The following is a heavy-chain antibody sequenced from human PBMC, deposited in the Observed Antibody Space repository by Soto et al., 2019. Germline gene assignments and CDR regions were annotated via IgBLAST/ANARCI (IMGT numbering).Heavy chain of an antibody. V-gene: IGHV4-4*07. J-gene: IGHJ6*02. Sequence: SETLSLTCTVSGGSISSYYWSWIRQPAGKGLEWVGRIYTSGSTNYNPSLKSRVTMSVHTSKNQFSLKLSSVTAADTAVYYCAREGPGYCSSTSCYWALYGLDVWGQASTVTVSS. CDR1: GGSISSYY. D-gene: IGHD2-2*01. CDR2: IYTSGST. CDR3: AREGPGYCSSTSCYWALYGLDV.